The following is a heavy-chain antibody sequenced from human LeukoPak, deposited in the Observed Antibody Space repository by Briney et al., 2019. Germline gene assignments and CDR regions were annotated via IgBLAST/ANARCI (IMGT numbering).Heavy chain of an antibody. CDR3: ARQWRSDLWSGYSPSGNYFDS. Sequence: SSETLSLTCSVSGGTISSANYLWGWIRQSPGKGLEWIGSIYYSGSTYFSPSLKSRVTIFVDTSKNQFSLNLRSLTAADTAVYYCARQWRSDLWSGYSPSGNYFDSWGQGPRVTV. D-gene: IGHD3-3*01. CDR2: IYYSGST. V-gene: IGHV4-39*01. CDR1: GGTISSANYL. J-gene: IGHJ4*02.